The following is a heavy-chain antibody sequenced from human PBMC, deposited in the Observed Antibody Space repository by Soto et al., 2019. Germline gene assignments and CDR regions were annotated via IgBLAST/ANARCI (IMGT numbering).Heavy chain of an antibody. CDR2: IYYSGST. CDR3: ARPTRVRDDMDV. V-gene: IGHV4-39*01. J-gene: IGHJ6*02. Sequence: SETLSLTCTVSGGSISSSSYYWGWIRQPPGKGLEWIGSIYYSGSTYYNPSLKSRVTISVDTSKKQFSLKLSSVTAADTAVYYWARPTRVRDDMDVWGQGTTVTVSS. CDR1: GGSISSSSYY. D-gene: IGHD3-10*01.